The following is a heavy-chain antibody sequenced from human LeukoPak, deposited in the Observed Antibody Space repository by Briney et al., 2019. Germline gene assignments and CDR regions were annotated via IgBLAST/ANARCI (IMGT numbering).Heavy chain of an antibody. J-gene: IGHJ5*02. CDR1: GFTFPDYA. CDR2: IRSKIDGGTA. Sequence: GGSLRLSCAPSGFTFPDYAITWVRQAPGQGLEWVGLIRSKIDGGTAVYAASVQGTFTVSRDDSKSFAFLQMDSLPIEDTAMYYCCRGLTEPNAKYYSDLWGQGILVTVSS. CDR3: CRGLTEPNAKYYSDL. V-gene: IGHV3-49*04. D-gene: IGHD1-14*01.